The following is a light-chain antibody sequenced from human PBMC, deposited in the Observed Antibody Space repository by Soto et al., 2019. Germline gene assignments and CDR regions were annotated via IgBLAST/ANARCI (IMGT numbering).Light chain of an antibody. CDR1: QHISRW. J-gene: IGKJ5*01. Sequence: DIQMTQSPSSLSASVGDSVTITCRASQHISRWLCWCHQKPGKAPKLLIYAAYSLQSGVASRFCGSGSGTYFTLPISTLQPEDFAAYYCQQRYCSPPITFGQGTRLEIK. CDR2: AAY. CDR3: QQRYCSPPIT. V-gene: IGKV1-39*01.